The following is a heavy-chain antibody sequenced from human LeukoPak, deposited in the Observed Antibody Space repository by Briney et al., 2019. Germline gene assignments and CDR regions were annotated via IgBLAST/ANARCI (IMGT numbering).Heavy chain of an antibody. J-gene: IGHJ5*02. CDR2: ISGSGGST. CDR1: GFTFSSYA. V-gene: IGHV3-23*01. CDR3: VKDVAGDGYPRRVEP. D-gene: IGHD5-24*01. Sequence: GGSLRLSCAASGFTFSSYAMGWVRQAPGKGLEWVSAISGSGGSTYYADSVKGRFTISRDNSKNTLYLQMNSLRAEDTAVYYCVKDVAGDGYPRRVEPWGQGTLVTVYS.